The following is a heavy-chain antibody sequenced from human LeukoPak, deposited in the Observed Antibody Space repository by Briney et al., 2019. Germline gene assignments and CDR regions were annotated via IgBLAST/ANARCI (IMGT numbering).Heavy chain of an antibody. V-gene: IGHV3-23*01. CDR3: AKTAGSYCSSSNCYGDY. Sequence: TGGSLRLSCAASGFIFNNYAMSWVRQAPGKGLEWVSGISGSGGSTYYVESVKGRFTISRDNSKNTLHLQMNSLGAEDTAVYHCAKTAGSYCSSSNCYGDYWGQGTLVTVSS. CDR2: ISGSGGST. CDR1: GFIFNNYA. D-gene: IGHD2-2*01. J-gene: IGHJ4*02.